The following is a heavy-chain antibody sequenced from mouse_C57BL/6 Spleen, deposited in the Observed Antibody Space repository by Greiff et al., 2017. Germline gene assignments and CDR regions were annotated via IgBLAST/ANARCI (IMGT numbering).Heavy chain of an antibody. J-gene: IGHJ2*01. CDR2: IYPGSGST. D-gene: IGHD2-2*01. CDR1: GYTFTSYW. V-gene: IGHV1-55*01. Sequence: QVQLQQPGAELVKPGASVEMSCKASGYTFTSYWITWVKQRPGQGLEWIGDIYPGSGSTNYNEKFKSKATLTVDTSSSTAYMQLSSLTSEDSAVYYCARGGYDVGYFDYWGQGTTLTVSS. CDR3: ARGGYDVGYFDY.